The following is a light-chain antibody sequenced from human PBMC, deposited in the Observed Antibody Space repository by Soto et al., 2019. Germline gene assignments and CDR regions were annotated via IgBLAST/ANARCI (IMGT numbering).Light chain of an antibody. CDR1: QGISGW. CDR2: AAS. J-gene: IGKJ5*01. CDR3: QQASRFPII. V-gene: IGKV1-12*01. Sequence: DIQMTQSPSSVSASVGDRVTITCRASQGISGWLAWYQQKPGKAPKLLIYAASNLHSGVPSRFGGSGSGTEFTLTISSLQPEDFATYYCQQASRFPIIFGQGTRLEMK.